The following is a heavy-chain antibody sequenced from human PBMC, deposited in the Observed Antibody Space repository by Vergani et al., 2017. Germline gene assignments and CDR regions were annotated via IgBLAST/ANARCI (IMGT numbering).Heavy chain of an antibody. J-gene: IGHJ3*02. V-gene: IGHV2-5*02. Sequence: QITLKESGPTLVKPTQTLTLTCTFSGFSLSTSGVGVGWIRQPPGKALEWLALIYWDDDKRYSPSLRSRLAITKDTSKNQVVLTMTSMDPVDTATYYCAHRFYTSGTYAAFDIWGQGTMVTVSS. CDR2: IYWDDDK. CDR1: GFSLSTSGVG. CDR3: AHRFYTSGTYAAFDI. D-gene: IGHD3-10*01.